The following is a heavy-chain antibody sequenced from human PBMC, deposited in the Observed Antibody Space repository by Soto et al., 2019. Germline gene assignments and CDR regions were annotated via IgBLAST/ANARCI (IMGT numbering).Heavy chain of an antibody. V-gene: IGHV4-59*01. D-gene: IGHD4-17*01. CDR1: VGSISSYY. Sequence: SETLSLACTFSVGSISSYYWSWIRQPPGKGLEWIGYIHYTGRTKYNPSLKSRVTMSVDTSKNQFSLKLSSVTAADTAVYYCASGPDYGWFDPWGQGTLVTVS. J-gene: IGHJ5*02. CDR3: ASGPDYGWFDP. CDR2: IHYTGRT.